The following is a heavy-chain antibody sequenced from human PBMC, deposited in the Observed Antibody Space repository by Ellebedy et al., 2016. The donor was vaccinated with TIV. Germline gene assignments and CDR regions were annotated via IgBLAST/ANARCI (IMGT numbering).Heavy chain of an antibody. V-gene: IGHV3-74*01. CDR2: IIGDGSST. Sequence: PGGSLRLSCAASGFSFSSYWMHWVRQAPGKGLVWVSRIIGDGSSTFYADSVKGRFTISRDNAKNTLYLQMDSLRAEDTAVYYCTRDPGLNWFDPWGQGTLVTVSS. D-gene: IGHD5-12*01. J-gene: IGHJ5*02. CDR1: GFSFSSYW. CDR3: TRDPGLNWFDP.